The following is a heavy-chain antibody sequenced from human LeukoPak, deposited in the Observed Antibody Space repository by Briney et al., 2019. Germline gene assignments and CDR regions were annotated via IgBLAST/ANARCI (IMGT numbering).Heavy chain of an antibody. CDR2: IYPRDGST. V-gene: IGHV1-46*01. CDR1: GYTFTSNY. Sequence: ASVKVSCKASGYTFTSNYIHWVRQAPGQGLEWMGMIYPRDGSTSYAQKFQGRVTVTRDTSTSTVHMELSSLRSEDTAVYYCARDPGAGYFDLWGRGTLVTVSS. J-gene: IGHJ2*01. CDR3: ARDPGAGYFDL. D-gene: IGHD4-17*01.